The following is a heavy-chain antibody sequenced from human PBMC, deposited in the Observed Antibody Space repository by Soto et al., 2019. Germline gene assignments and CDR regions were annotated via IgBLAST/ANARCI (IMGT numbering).Heavy chain of an antibody. CDR1: GFTFDEHA. CDR3: AKDNSGWNYGIDY. V-gene: IGHV3-9*01. Sequence: EVQLVESGGGLVQPGRSLRLSCAASGFTFDEHAMHWVRQAPGKGLEWVSFISWNSDTIGYVDSVKGRFTISRDNAKNSLYLQMNSLRAEDKALYFCAKDNSGWNYGIDYWGQGTLVTVSS. D-gene: IGHD1-7*01. CDR2: ISWNSDTI. J-gene: IGHJ4*02.